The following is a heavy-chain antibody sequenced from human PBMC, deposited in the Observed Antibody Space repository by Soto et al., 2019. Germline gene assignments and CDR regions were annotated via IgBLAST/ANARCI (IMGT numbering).Heavy chain of an antibody. V-gene: IGHV4-34*01. D-gene: IGHD3-10*01. J-gene: IGHJ2*01. CDR3: AREVPSRYFDL. CDR2: INHSGST. Sequence: QVRLQQWGAGLLKPSETLPLTCAVYGGSFSDYYWSWIRQPPGKGLEWIGEINHSGSTNYNPSLKSRVTTSVDPSKNQFSLKLNSVTAADTAVYYCAREVPSRYFDLWGRGTPVTVSS. CDR1: GGSFSDYY.